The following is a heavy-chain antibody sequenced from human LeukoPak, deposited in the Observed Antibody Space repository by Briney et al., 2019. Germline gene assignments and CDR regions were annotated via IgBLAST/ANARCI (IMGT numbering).Heavy chain of an antibody. CDR2: IWYDGSNR. J-gene: IGHJ4*02. Sequence: GGSLRLSCAASGFTFSTYGMHWVRQAPGKGLEWVAVIWYDGSNRYYAASVTGRFTISRDNSKNTLYLEMNRLRAEDTAVYYCARGARSGWFRGDYWGQGTLVTVSS. V-gene: IGHV3-33*01. CDR1: GFTFSTYG. D-gene: IGHD6-19*01. CDR3: ARGARSGWFRGDY.